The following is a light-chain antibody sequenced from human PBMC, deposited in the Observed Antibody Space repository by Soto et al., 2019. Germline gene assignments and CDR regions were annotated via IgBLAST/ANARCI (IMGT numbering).Light chain of an antibody. J-gene: IGKJ1*01. Sequence: EIILTQSPDTLSLSPGERATLSCRASQGVSSYLAWFQQKPGQAPRLLIYDASNRATGFPARFSGSGSGTDFTLTVSSLEPEDFAIYYCQQRYNWPWTFGQGTKVDIK. CDR1: QGVSSY. V-gene: IGKV3-11*01. CDR3: QQRYNWPWT. CDR2: DAS.